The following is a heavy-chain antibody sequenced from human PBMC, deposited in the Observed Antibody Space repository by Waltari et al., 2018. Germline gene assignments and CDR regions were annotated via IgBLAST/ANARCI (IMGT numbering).Heavy chain of an antibody. Sequence: QVQLQESGPGLVKPSETLSLTCTVSGGSISSYYWSWIRQPAGKGLEWIGRIYTSGSTNDNPSLKSRVTMSADTSKNQFFLKLSSVTAADTAVYYCARGSSHGYAIRFLEGRGHGFDPWGQGTLVTVSS. CDR2: IYTSGST. V-gene: IGHV4-4*07. J-gene: IGHJ5*02. CDR1: GGSISSYY. CDR3: ARGSSHGYAIRFLEGRGHGFDP. D-gene: IGHD3-3*01.